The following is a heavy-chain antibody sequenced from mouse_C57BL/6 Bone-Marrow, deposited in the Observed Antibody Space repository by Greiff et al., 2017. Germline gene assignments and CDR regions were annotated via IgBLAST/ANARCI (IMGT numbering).Heavy chain of an antibody. CDR1: GYTFTSYG. D-gene: IGHD1-1*02. CDR2: IYPRSGNT. V-gene: IGHV1-81*01. Sequence: QVQLKESGAELARPGASVKLSCKASGYTFTSYGISWVKQRTGQGLEWIGEIYPRSGNTYYNEKFKGKATLTADKSSSTAYMELRSLTSEDSAVYFGAESFWDYGAMDYWGQGTSVTVSS. CDR3: AESFWDYGAMDY. J-gene: IGHJ4*01.